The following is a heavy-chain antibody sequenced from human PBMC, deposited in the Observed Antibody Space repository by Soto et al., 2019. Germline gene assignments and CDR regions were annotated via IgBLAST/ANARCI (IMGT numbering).Heavy chain of an antibody. D-gene: IGHD3-10*01. CDR3: TRNSITMVWGVPGLYYYYGMDX. V-gene: IGHV3-73*01. Sequence: LRLCCAAYGVTFSGSAMHWVRQASGKGLEWVVRIRSKAEIYATAYAASLKGRFTISRDDSKNTAYLQMNILKTEDTAVYYCTRNSITMVWGVPGLYYYYGMDXWGQVTTVTVS. J-gene: IGHJ6*02. CDR2: IRSKAEIYAT. CDR1: GVTFSGSA.